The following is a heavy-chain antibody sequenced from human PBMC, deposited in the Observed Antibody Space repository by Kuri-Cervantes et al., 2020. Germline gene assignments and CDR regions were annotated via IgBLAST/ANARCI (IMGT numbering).Heavy chain of an antibody. V-gene: IGHV3-30*02. CDR2: IRYDGSNK. CDR3: AKARRYYYDSSGLFDY. J-gene: IGHJ4*02. Sequence: GGSLRLSCVASGFTFSSYGMHWVRQAPGKGLEWVAFIRYDGSNKYFADSVKGRFTISRDNSKNTLYLQMNSLRAEDTAVYYCAKARRYYYDSSGLFDYWGQGTLVTVSS. CDR1: GFTFSSYG. D-gene: IGHD3-22*01.